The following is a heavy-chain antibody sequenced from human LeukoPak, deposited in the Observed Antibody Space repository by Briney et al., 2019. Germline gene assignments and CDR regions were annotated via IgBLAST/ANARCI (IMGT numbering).Heavy chain of an antibody. J-gene: IGHJ4*02. CDR2: IYPGDSDT. D-gene: IGHD4-11*01. Sequence: KPGESLKISCQASGSTFAKYWIGWVRQLPGKGLEWMGIIYPGDSDTTYGPSFQGQVTISVDKSSNTAYLQWIRLKASDTAMYYCARRFGERLYSNNDAFDSWGQGTLVTVSS. CDR1: GSTFAKYW. V-gene: IGHV5-51*01. CDR3: ARRFGERLYSNNDAFDS.